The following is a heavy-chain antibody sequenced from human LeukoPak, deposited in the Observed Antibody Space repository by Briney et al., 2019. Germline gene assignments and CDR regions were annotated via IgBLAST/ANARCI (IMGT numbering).Heavy chain of an antibody. Sequence: ASVKVSCKASGYIFTGYYLFWVRQAPGQGLEWMGWINPNGGATRYAQKFQGRVTLTCDTSIRTTYMELSSLISDDTAVYYCARDERYSDADHHYPDLGYWGQGTLVTVSS. CDR1: GYIFTGYY. D-gene: IGHD3-16*01. CDR2: INPNGGAT. CDR3: ARDERYSDADHHYPDLGY. V-gene: IGHV1-2*02. J-gene: IGHJ4*02.